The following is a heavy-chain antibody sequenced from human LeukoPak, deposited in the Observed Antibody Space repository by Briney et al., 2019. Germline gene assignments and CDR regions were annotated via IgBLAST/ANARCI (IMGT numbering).Heavy chain of an antibody. Sequence: GGSLRLSSAASGFTFTSYNMNWVRQAPGKGLEWVSSVSDGSSYLYYADSVKGRFTISRDNAKNLLDLQMNSLRADDTAVYYCARDMSPLERAMDVWGQGTTVTVSS. D-gene: IGHD3-10*02. CDR3: ARDMSPLERAMDV. J-gene: IGHJ6*02. CDR1: GFTFTSYN. CDR2: VSDGSSYL. V-gene: IGHV3-21*04.